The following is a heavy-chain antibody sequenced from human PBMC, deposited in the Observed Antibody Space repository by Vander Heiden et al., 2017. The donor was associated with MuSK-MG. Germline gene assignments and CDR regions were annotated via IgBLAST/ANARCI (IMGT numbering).Heavy chain of an antibody. CDR3: ARHWADDYVWGSDGDDAFDI. CDR1: GYSISSGYY. V-gene: IGHV4-38-2*01. J-gene: IGHJ3*02. CDR2: IYHSGST. D-gene: IGHD3-16*01. Sequence: QVQLQESGPGLVKPSETLSLPCAVSGYSISSGYYWGWIRQPPGKGLEWIGSIYHSGSTYYNPSLKSRVTIAVDTSKNQFSLKLSSVTAAETAVYYCARHWADDYVWGSDGDDAFDIWGQGTMVTVSS.